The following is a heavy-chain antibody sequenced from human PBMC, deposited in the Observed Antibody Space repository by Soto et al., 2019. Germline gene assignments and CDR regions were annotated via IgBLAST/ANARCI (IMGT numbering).Heavy chain of an antibody. CDR3: ARVFVAAAGRELWFDP. J-gene: IGHJ5*02. Sequence: SETLSLTCTVSGGSISSSSYYWGWIRQPPGKGLEWIGSIYYSGSTYYNPSLKSRVTISVDTSKNQFSLKLSSVTAADTAVYYCARVFVAAAGRELWFDPWGQGTLVTVSS. CDR2: IYYSGST. D-gene: IGHD6-13*01. V-gene: IGHV4-39*01. CDR1: GGSISSSSYY.